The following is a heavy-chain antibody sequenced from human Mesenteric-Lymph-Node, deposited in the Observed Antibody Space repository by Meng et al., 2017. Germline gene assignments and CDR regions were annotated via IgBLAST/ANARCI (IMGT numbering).Heavy chain of an antibody. CDR2: ISYDGSNV. D-gene: IGHD5-18*01. V-gene: IGHV3-30*01. CDR1: GFNFSAYA. CDR3: ARDRAMDSERGYLDS. J-gene: IGHJ4*02. Sequence: GGSLRLSCAASGFNFSAYAMHWVRQAPGKGLEWVALISYDGSNVPYADSVQGRFTISRDNSKNTQFLQMDVLRAEDTAVYFCARDRAMDSERGYLDSWGQGTLVTVSS.